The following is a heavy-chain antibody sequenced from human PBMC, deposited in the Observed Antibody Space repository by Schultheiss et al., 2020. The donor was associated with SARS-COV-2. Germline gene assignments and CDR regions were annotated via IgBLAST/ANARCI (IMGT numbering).Heavy chain of an antibody. CDR1: GGSFSGYY. CDR2: IYTSGNT. V-gene: IGHV4-59*10. CDR3: ASYGDYGGSAIGY. D-gene: IGHD4-23*01. J-gene: IGHJ4*02. Sequence: SETLSLTCAVYGGSFSGYYWSWIRQHPGKGLEWIGRIYTSGNTNFNPSLKSRVSISVDTSKNQFSLKLSSVTAADTAVYYCASYGDYGGSAIGYWGQGTLVTVSS.